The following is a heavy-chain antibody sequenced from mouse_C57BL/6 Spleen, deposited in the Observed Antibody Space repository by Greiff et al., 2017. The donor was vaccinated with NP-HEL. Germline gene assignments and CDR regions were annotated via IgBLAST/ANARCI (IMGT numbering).Heavy chain of an antibody. V-gene: IGHV1-54*01. CDR1: GYAFTNYL. CDR2: INPGSGGT. Sequence: QVQLQQSGAELVRPGTSVKVSCKASGYAFTNYLIEWVKQRPGQGLEWIGVINPGSGGTNYNEKFKGKAILNADKSSSTAYMPLSSLTSEDSAVSFCAISGYYDHSAMDYCGQQASVPVSS. D-gene: IGHD2-4*01. CDR3: AISGYYDHSAMDY. J-gene: IGHJ4*01.